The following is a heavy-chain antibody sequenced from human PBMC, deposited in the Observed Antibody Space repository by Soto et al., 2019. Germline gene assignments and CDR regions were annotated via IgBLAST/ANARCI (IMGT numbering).Heavy chain of an antibody. Sequence: QVHLVESGGGLVKPGGSLRLSCAASGITFSDCYMNWIRQAPGKGLEWVSYMSSSGNNMNYAGSERGRFTVSRDNAKNSLYLQMNSLIAEDTAIYYCARVRFGQWGYAMDVWGQGTTVTVSS. V-gene: IGHV3-11*01. CDR2: MSSSGNNM. CDR1: GITFSDCY. J-gene: IGHJ6*02. CDR3: ARVRFGQWGYAMDV. D-gene: IGHD3-10*01.